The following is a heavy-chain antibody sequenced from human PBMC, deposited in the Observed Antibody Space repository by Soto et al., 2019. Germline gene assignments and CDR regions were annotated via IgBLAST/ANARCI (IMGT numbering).Heavy chain of an antibody. J-gene: IGHJ6*02. V-gene: IGHV4-31*03. CDR2: IDYSGST. Sequence: QVQLQESGPGLVKPSQTLSLTCTVSGGSISSGGYYWSWIRQHPGKGLEWIGYIDYSGSTYYNPSLKSRVTISVDTSKNQFSLKLSSVTAADTAVYYCARDEGYSYGYYYGMDVWGQGTTVTVSS. D-gene: IGHD5-18*01. CDR3: ARDEGYSYGYYYGMDV. CDR1: GGSISSGGYY.